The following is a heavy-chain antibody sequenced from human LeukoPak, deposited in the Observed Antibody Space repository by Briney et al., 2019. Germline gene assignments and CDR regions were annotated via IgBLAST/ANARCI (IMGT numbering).Heavy chain of an antibody. CDR1: GGSINY. V-gene: IGHV4-39*07. D-gene: IGHD6-19*01. J-gene: IGHJ4*02. Sequence: SETLSLTCTVSGGSINYGGWIRQPPGKGLEWIGSIYYSESTNYNPSLKSRVTMSLDKSKNQLSLNLKFVTAADTALYYCARVAVTGAARLDYWGQGTLVTVSS. CDR2: IYYSEST. CDR3: ARVAVTGAARLDY.